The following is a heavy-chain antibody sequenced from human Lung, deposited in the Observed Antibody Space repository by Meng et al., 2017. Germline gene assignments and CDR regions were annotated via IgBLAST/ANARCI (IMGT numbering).Heavy chain of an antibody. CDR3: ARGGVTTDD. CDR2: ITGDGSST. CDR1: GFTFSTHW. Sequence: VQRVESGGGLVQPVVSLRLSCAASGFTFSTHWMHWVRQAPGKGLEWVSRITGDGSSTIYADSVQGRFTMSRDNAKNTLSLQMNSLRAEDTAVYYCARGGVTTDDWGQGTLVTVSS. V-gene: IGHV3-74*01. J-gene: IGHJ4*02. D-gene: IGHD4-17*01.